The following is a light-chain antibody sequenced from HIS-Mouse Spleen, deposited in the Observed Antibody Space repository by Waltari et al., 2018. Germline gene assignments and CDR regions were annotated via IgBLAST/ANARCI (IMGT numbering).Light chain of an antibody. V-gene: IGLV2-14*01. CDR1: SSDAGGDKY. CDR3: SSYTSSSTLVV. CDR2: EVS. J-gene: IGLJ2*01. Sequence: QSALTRPASVSGSPGQSITISCTGTSSDAGGDKYVSWYPQHPGKAPKPMIYEVSNRPSGVSNRFSGSKSGNTASLTISGLQAEDEADYYCSSYTSSSTLVVFGGGTKLTVL.